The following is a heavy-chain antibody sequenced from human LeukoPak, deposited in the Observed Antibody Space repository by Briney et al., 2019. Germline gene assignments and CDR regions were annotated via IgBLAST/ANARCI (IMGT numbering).Heavy chain of an antibody. CDR2: IRSKAYGGTT. D-gene: IGHD3-10*01. CDR1: GFTFGDYA. CDR3: TRIRFRTYYYGSGSYSLRYFDY. Sequence: GGSLRLSCTASGFTFGDYAMSWVRQAPGKGLEWVGFIRSKAYGGTTEYAASVKGRFTISRDDSKSIAYLQMNSLKTEDTAVYYCTRIRFRTYYYGSGSYSLRYFDYWGQGTLVTVSS. V-gene: IGHV3-49*04. J-gene: IGHJ4*02.